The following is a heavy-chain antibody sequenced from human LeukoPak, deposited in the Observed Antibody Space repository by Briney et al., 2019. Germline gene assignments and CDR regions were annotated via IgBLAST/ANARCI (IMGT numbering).Heavy chain of an antibody. D-gene: IGHD6-13*01. V-gene: IGHV4-59*08. CDR3: ARGTYSSIPFDS. Sequence: SETLSLTCTVSGGSISSYYLSWIRQPPGKGLEWIGYIYYSGSTNYNPSLKSRVTISVDTSKNQFSLKLRPVTAADTAVYYCARGTYSSIPFDSWGQGTLVTVSS. J-gene: IGHJ4*02. CDR1: GGSISSYY. CDR2: IYYSGST.